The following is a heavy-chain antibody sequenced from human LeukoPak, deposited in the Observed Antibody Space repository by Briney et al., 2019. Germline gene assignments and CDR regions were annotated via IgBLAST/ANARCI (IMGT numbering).Heavy chain of an antibody. Sequence: GASVKVSCKASGYTFTGYYMHWVRQAPGQGLEWMGWINPNSGGTNYAQKFQGRVTMTRDTSISTACMELSRLRSDDTAVYYCARLDRSYGDYIFDYWGQGTLVTVSS. CDR2: INPNSGGT. CDR3: ARLDRSYGDYIFDY. V-gene: IGHV1-2*02. D-gene: IGHD4-17*01. CDR1: GYTFTGYY. J-gene: IGHJ4*02.